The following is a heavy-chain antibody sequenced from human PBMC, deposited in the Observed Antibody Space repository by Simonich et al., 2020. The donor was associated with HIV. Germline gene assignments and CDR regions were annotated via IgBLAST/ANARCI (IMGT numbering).Heavy chain of an antibody. D-gene: IGHD3-10*01. CDR2: IYWDDDK. V-gene: IGHV2-5*02. Sequence: QITLKESGPTLVKPTQTLTLTCTFSGFSLSTSGVGVGWIRQPPGKALEWLALIYWDDDKRYSPSLKSRRTITKDTSKNQGVLTMTNMDPVDTATYDCAHRPGGGSGSYYNYFDYWGQGTLVTVSS. J-gene: IGHJ4*02. CDR3: AHRPGGGSGSYYNYFDY. CDR1: GFSLSTSGVG.